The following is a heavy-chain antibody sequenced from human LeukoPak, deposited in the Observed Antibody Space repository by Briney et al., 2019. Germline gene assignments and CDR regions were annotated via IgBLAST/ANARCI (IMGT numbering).Heavy chain of an antibody. CDR1: GGSISSYY. V-gene: IGHV4-59*08. J-gene: IGHJ5*02. Sequence: SETLSLTCTVSGGSISSYYWSWIRQPPGKGLEWIGYIYYSGSTNYNPSLKSRVTISVDTSKNQFSLKLSSVTAADTAVYYCARAEAGNWFDPWGQGTLVTVSS. CDR3: ARAEAGNWFDP. D-gene: IGHD6-25*01. CDR2: IYYSGST.